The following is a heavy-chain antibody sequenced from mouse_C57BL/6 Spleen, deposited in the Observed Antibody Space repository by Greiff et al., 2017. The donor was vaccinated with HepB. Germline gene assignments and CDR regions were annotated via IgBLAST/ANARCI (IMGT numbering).Heavy chain of an antibody. J-gene: IGHJ1*03. CDR3: ARGTASTTVVATDWYFDV. CDR1: GYTFTSYG. D-gene: IGHD1-1*01. CDR2: IYPRSGNT. Sequence: VKLSCNASGYTFTSYGISWVKQRPGQGLEWIGEIYPRSGNTYYNEKFKGKATLTADKSSSTAYMELRSLTSEDSAVYFCARGTASTTVVATDWYFDVWGTGTTVTVSS. V-gene: IGHV1-81*01.